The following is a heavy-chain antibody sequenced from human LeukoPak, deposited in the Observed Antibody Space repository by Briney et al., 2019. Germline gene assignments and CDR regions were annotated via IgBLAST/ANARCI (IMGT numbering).Heavy chain of an antibody. V-gene: IGHV3-23*01. J-gene: IGHJ4*02. D-gene: IGHD5-18*01. Sequence: GGSLRLSCAASGFIFSRYAMSWVRQAPGKGLEWVSAISGSGGSTYYADSVKGRFTISRDNSKNTLYLQMNSLRAEDTAVYYCAKDPDTAMANYYFDYWGQGTLVTVSS. CDR3: AKDPDTAMANYYFDY. CDR2: ISGSGGST. CDR1: GFIFSRYA.